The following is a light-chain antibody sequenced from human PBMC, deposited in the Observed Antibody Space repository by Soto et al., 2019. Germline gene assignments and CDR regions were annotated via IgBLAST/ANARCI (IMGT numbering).Light chain of an antibody. CDR2: GAS. CDR1: QSVSSN. Sequence: EIVMTQSPATLSVSPGERATLSCRASQSVSSNLAWYQQKLGQAPRLLIYGASTRATGIPARFSGSGSGTEFTLTISSLQSEDFAVYYGQQYNNWPLTFGGGTKVEIK. J-gene: IGKJ4*01. CDR3: QQYNNWPLT. V-gene: IGKV3-15*01.